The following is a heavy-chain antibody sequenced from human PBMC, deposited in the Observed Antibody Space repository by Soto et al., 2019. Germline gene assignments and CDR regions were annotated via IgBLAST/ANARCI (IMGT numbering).Heavy chain of an antibody. CDR1: GGTFSSYA. D-gene: IGHD6-6*01. Sequence: SVKVSCKASGGTFSSYAISWVRQAPGQGLEWMGGIIPIFGTANYAQKFQGRVTITADESTSTAYMELSSLRSEDTAVYYCAREFFGSSSTFDYWGQGTLVTVSS. CDR3: AREFFGSSSTFDY. V-gene: IGHV1-69*13. J-gene: IGHJ4*02. CDR2: IIPIFGTA.